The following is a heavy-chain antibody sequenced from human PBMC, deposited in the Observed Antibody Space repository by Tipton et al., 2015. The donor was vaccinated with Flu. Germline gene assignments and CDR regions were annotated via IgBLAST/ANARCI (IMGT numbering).Heavy chain of an antibody. CDR3: ATLTGDDY. CDR2: ISSSGNTI. V-gene: IGHV3-48*03. D-gene: IGHD7-27*01. CDR1: GFTLSNYE. Sequence: SLRLSCAASGFTLSNYEMNWVRQAPGKGLEWLSYISSSGNTISYADSVRGRFTISRDNTKKSLYLQLNSLRAEDTAIYYCATLTGDDYWGQGIMVTVSS. J-gene: IGHJ4*02.